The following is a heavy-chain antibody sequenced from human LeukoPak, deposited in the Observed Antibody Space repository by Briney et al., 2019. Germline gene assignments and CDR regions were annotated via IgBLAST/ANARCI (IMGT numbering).Heavy chain of an antibody. CDR1: GFTFSSYG. CDR2: ISYDGSNK. CDR3: ARHGNSQYYNYMDV. V-gene: IGHV3-30*03. J-gene: IGHJ6*03. Sequence: HPGGSLRLSCAASGFTFSSYGMHWVRQAPGKGLEWVAVISYDGSNKYYADSVKGRFTISRDNSKNTLYLQMNSLRAEDTARYYCARHGNSQYYNYMDVWGKGTTVTVSS. D-gene: IGHD5-24*01.